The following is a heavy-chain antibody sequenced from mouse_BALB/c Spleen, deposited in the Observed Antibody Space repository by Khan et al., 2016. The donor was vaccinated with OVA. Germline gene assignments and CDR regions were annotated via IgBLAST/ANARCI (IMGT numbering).Heavy chain of an antibody. V-gene: IGHV3-2*02. CDR2: ISYSGRT. D-gene: IGHD1-1*01. J-gene: IGHJ2*01. CDR1: GYSITSDYA. Sequence: EVKLLESGPGLVKPSQSLSLTCTVTGYSITSDYAWNWIRQFPGNKLEWMGYISYSGRTSYNPSLKSRISITRDTSKNQFFLQLNSVTTEDTATYYCARSVTITTLVATDFDYWGQGTTLTVSS. CDR3: ARSVTITTLVATDFDY.